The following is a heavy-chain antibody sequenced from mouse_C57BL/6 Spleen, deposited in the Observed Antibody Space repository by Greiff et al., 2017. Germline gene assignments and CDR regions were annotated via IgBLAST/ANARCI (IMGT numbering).Heavy chain of an antibody. J-gene: IGHJ1*03. Sequence: EVQGVESGGDLVKPGGSLQLSCAASGFTFSSYGMSWVRQTPDKRLEWVATISSGGSYTYYPDSVKGRFTISRDNAKNTLYLQMISLKSEDTAMYYCARHDYYGSICYFDVWGTGTTVTVSS. V-gene: IGHV5-6*01. CDR1: GFTFSSYG. CDR3: ARHDYYGSICYFDV. CDR2: ISSGGSYT. D-gene: IGHD1-1*01.